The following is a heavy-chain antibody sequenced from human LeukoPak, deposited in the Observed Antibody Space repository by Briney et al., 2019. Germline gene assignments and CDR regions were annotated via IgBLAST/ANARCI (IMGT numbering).Heavy chain of an antibody. V-gene: IGHV3-21*01. CDR2: ISSSSSYI. D-gene: IGHD3-10*01. CDR1: GFTFSSYS. Sequence: PGGSLRLSCAASGFTFSSYSMNWVRQAPGKGLEWVSSISSSSSYIYYADSVKGRFTISRDNAKNSLYLQMNSLRAEDTAVYYCAREALGAYYYGSGSFDYWGQGTLVTVSS. CDR3: AREALGAYYYGSGSFDY. J-gene: IGHJ4*02.